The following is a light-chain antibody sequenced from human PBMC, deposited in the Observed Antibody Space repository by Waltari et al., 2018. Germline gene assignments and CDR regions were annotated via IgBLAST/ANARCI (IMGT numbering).Light chain of an antibody. Sequence: SFELPQPPSLSVSPGQTARITCAGDALSKQYAHWHQQRPGLAPVLVIYKDSERPSGIPGRFSGSSSGTTVTLTISGVQAEDEADYYCQSADSSGSVVFGGGTQLTVL. J-gene: IGLJ2*01. CDR3: QSADSSGSVV. V-gene: IGLV3-25*03. CDR1: ALSKQY. CDR2: KDS.